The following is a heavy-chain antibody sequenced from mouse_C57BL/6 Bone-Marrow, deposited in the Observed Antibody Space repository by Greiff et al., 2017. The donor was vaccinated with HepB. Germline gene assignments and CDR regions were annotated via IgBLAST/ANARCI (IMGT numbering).Heavy chain of an antibody. CDR1: GFNFTEYT. D-gene: IGHD2-2*01. J-gene: IGHJ2*01. CDR3: ARHERRGLWFYYFDY. Sequence: QVQLQQSGAELVKPGASVKLSCTASGFNFTEYTIHWVKQRSGQGLEWIGWFYPGSGSIKYNEKFKDTSTLTGDKSSSTVYMELRRLTSEDSAVYVCARHERRGLWFYYFDYWGQGTTLTVSS. V-gene: IGHV1-62-2*01. CDR2: FYPGSGSI.